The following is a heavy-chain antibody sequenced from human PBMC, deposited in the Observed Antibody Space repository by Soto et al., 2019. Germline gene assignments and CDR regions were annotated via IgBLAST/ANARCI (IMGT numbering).Heavy chain of an antibody. D-gene: IGHD3-22*01. Sequence: SVKVSCKASGGTFSSYAISWVRQAPGQGLEWMGGIIPIFGTANYAQKFQGRVTITADESTSTAYMELSSLRSEDTAVYYCARDRPISYDSSGIGYWGQGTLVTVSS. V-gene: IGHV1-69*13. CDR1: GGTFSSYA. CDR3: ARDRPISYDSSGIGY. CDR2: IIPIFGTA. J-gene: IGHJ4*02.